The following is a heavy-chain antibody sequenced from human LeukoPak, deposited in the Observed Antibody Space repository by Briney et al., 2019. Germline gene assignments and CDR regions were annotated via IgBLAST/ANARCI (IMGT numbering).Heavy chain of an antibody. CDR3: ARHGGGATYNDY. J-gene: IGHJ4*02. D-gene: IGHD1-26*01. V-gene: IGHV4-61*02. CDR1: GGSISSGSYY. Sequence: SETLSLTCTVSGGSISSGSYYWSWIRQPAGKGLEWIGRIYTSGSTDYNPSLKSRVTMSVDTSKNQFSLKLSSVTAADTAVYYCARHGGGATYNDYWGQGTLVTVSS. CDR2: IYTSGST.